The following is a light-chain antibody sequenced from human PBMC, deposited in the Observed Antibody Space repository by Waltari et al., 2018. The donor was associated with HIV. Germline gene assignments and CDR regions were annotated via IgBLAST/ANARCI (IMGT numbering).Light chain of an antibody. CDR1: SGSIARNH. CDR3: QSYDSTNPCI. V-gene: IGLV6-57*03. J-gene: IGLJ1*01. Sequence: NFMLTQPHSVSESPGKTVTISCARSSGSIARNHVPWYQQRPGSAPTPVIYEANQRPSGVPDRFSGSIDSSSNSASLTISELKTEDEADYYCQSYDSTNPCIFGTGTRVTVL. CDR2: EAN.